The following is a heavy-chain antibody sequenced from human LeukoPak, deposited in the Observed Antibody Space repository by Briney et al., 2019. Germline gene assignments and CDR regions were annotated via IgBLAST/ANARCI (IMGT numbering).Heavy chain of an antibody. V-gene: IGHV3-33*01. Sequence: GGSLRLSCAASGFTFSSYGMNWVRQAPGKGLEWVAVIWYDGDNKYYADSVKGRFTISRDNSKNTLYLQMNRLRAEDTAVYHCARDQYYHDPSSYYAYYWGEGTLVTVSS. CDR1: GFTFSSYG. D-gene: IGHD3-22*01. J-gene: IGHJ4*02. CDR3: ARDQYYHDPSSYYAYY. CDR2: IWYDGDNK.